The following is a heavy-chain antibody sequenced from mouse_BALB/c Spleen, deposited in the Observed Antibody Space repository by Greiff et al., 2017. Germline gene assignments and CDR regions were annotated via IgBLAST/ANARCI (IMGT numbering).Heavy chain of an antibody. CDR1: GYSITSGYY. V-gene: IGHV3-6*02. Sequence: VQLQQSGPGLVKPSQSLSLTCSVTGYSITSGYYWNWIRQFPGNKLEWMGYISYDGSNNYNPSLKNRISITRDTSKNQFFLKLNSVTTEDTATYYCARITTVVATSYYFDYGGQGTTLTVSS. J-gene: IGHJ2*01. D-gene: IGHD1-1*01. CDR2: ISYDGSN. CDR3: ARITTVVATSYYFDY.